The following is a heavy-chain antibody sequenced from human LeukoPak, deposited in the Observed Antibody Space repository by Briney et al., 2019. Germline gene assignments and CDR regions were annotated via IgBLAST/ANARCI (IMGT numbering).Heavy chain of an antibody. CDR1: GFTFSDYY. Sequence: GGSLRLSCAASGFTFSDYYMTWIRQAPGKGLEWVSYISGSGSTTNYADSVRGRFTISRDNAKNSLYLQMNSLRAEDTAVYYCARDQLSFPYWGQGALVTVSS. CDR3: ARDQLSFPY. V-gene: IGHV3-11*01. D-gene: IGHD5-24*01. J-gene: IGHJ4*02. CDR2: ISGSGSTT.